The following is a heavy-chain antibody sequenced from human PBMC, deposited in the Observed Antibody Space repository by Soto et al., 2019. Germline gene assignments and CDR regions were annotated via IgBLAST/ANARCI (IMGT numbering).Heavy chain of an antibody. V-gene: IGHV3-33*01. Sequence: GGSLGLSCAASGFKFDSYGMHWVRQVPGKGLEWLAVIWWDGSNKYYADSVKGRFTISRDNSKNTLYLQMSSLRAEDSAVYYCARDPQGYYDSSAYLDYWGQGTLVPVSS. D-gene: IGHD3-22*01. CDR3: ARDPQGYYDSSAYLDY. CDR2: IWWDGSNK. CDR1: GFKFDSYG. J-gene: IGHJ4*02.